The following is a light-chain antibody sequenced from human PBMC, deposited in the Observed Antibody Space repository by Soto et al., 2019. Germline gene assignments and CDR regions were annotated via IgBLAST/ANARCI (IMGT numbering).Light chain of an antibody. CDR2: GNS. CDR3: QSYDSSLSGSV. J-gene: IGLJ2*01. CDR1: SSNIGAGYD. V-gene: IGLV1-40*01. Sequence: QSVLTQPPSVSGAPGQRVTISGTGSSSNIGAGYDVHWYQQLPGTAPKLLIYGNSNRPSGVPDRFSGSKSGTSASLAITGLQAEDEADYYCQSYDSSLSGSVFGGGPKLTVL.